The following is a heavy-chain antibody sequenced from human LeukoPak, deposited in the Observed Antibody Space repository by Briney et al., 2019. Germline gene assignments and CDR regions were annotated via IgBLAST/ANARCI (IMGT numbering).Heavy chain of an antibody. CDR2: IRSKAYGATT. CDR3: RRPKRRDGYTPDFDY. D-gene: IGHD5-24*01. J-gene: IGHJ4*02. CDR1: GFTFGDYV. V-gene: IGHV3-49*04. Sequence: QAGGSLRLSCTASGFTFGDYVMSWVRQAPGKGLEWVGFIRSKAYGATTEYAASVKGRFTISRDDSKSIAYLQMNSLKTEDTAVYYCRRPKRRDGYTPDFDYWGQGTLVTVSS.